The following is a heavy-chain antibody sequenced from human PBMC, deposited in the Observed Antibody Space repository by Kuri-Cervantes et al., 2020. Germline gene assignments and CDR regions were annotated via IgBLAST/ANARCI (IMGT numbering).Heavy chain of an antibody. CDR3: ARGSRRIVVADYYYYYGMDV. CDR2: INPNSGGT. J-gene: IGHJ6*02. V-gene: IGHV1-2*02. D-gene: IGHD3-22*01. Sequence: ASVKVSCKASGYTFTSYDISWVRQAPGQGLEWMGWINPNSGGTNYAQKFQGRVTMTRDTSISTAYMELGRLRSDDTAVYYCARGSRRIVVADYYYYYGMDVWGQGTTVTVSS. CDR1: GYTFTSYD.